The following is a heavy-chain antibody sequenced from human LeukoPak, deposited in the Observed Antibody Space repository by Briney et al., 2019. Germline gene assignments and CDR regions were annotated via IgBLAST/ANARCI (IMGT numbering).Heavy chain of an antibody. D-gene: IGHD3-3*01. CDR3: ARDVAIFGVVIIDY. V-gene: IGHV1-69*04. CDR1: GGTFSSYT. J-gene: IGHJ4*02. Sequence: GASVKVSCKASGGTFSSYTISWVRQAPGQGLEWMGRIIPILGIANYAQKFQGRVTITADKSTSTAYMGLSSLRSEDTAVYYCARDVAIFGVVIIDYWGQGTLVTVSS. CDR2: IIPILGIA.